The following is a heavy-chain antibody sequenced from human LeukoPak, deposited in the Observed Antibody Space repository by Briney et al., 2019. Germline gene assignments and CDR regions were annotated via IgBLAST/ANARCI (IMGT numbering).Heavy chain of an antibody. V-gene: IGHV3-21*01. CDR2: ISSSSSYI. Sequence: GGSLRLSCAASGFTFSSYSMNWVRQAPGKGLEWVSSISSSSSYIYYADSVKGRFTISRDNAKNSLYLQMNSLRAEDTAVYYCGREMLSGWLLSYYYYGMDVWGQGTTVTVSS. D-gene: IGHD6-19*01. CDR1: GFTFSSYS. J-gene: IGHJ6*02. CDR3: GREMLSGWLLSYYYYGMDV.